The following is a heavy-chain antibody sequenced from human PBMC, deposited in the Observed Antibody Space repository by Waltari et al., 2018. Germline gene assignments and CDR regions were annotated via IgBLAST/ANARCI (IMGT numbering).Heavy chain of an antibody. D-gene: IGHD6-19*01. V-gene: IGHV3-30*02. CDR2: IRYVGSNK. J-gene: IGHJ4*02. CDR1: GFTFSSYG. Sequence: QVQLVESGGGVVQPGGSLRLSCAASGFTFSSYGMHWVRQAPGKGLEWVAFIRYVGSNKYYADSVKGRFTISIDNSKNTLYLQMNSLRAEDTAVYYCAKDRAYSSGWLTYFDYWGQGTLVTVSS. CDR3: AKDRAYSSGWLTYFDY.